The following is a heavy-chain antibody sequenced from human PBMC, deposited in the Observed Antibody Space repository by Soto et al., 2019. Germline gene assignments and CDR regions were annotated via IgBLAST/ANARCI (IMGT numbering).Heavy chain of an antibody. CDR3: ARPSDVGLASSSDY. Sequence: PGESLKISCKGSGYSFTNYWIGWVRQMPGTGLEWMGIIYPGNSNTRYSPSFQGKVTMSSDKSISTAYLQWSSLRASDTAIYYCARPSDVGLASSSDYWGQGSQVTRSS. J-gene: IGHJ4*02. CDR1: GYSFTNYW. V-gene: IGHV5-51*01. CDR2: IYPGNSNT.